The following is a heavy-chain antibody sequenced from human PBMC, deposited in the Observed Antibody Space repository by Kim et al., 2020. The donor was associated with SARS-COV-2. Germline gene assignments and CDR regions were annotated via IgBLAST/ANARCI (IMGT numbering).Heavy chain of an antibody. V-gene: IGHV3-23*01. D-gene: IGHD5-18*01. J-gene: IGHJ4*02. Sequence: SVKGRFTISRDNSKNTLYLQMNSLRAEDTAVYYCAKGMDTAMVTWSLFDYWGQGTLVTVSS. CDR3: AKGMDTAMVTWSLFDY.